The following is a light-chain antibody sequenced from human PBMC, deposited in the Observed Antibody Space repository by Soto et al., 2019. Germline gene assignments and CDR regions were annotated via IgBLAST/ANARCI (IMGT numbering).Light chain of an antibody. Sequence: QSVLTQPPSLSVAPGQRVTISFTGSSSNIGAGYDVHWYQQLPGTAPKLLIYGNSNRPSGVPDRFSGSKSGTSASLAITGLQAEDEADYYCQSYDSSLSANYVFGTGTKVTVL. CDR1: SSNIGAGYD. CDR2: GNS. J-gene: IGLJ1*01. CDR3: QSYDSSLSANYV. V-gene: IGLV1-40*01.